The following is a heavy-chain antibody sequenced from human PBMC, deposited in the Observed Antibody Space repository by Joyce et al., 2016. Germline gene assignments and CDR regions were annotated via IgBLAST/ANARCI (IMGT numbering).Heavy chain of an antibody. CDR1: GDSVTGLF. CDR3: ARDGGYYFDY. V-gene: IGHV4-59*02. CDR2: ISSTGST. D-gene: IGHD3-16*01. J-gene: IGHJ4*02. Sequence: QVHLQESGPGLVKPSETLSLTCTVSGDSVTGLFWHWIRQPPGKGLEWVAHISSTGSTKYNPSLKSRATISLDAPRKQFSLKLTSVTAADTAIYYCARDGGYYFDYWGQGTLVAVSS.